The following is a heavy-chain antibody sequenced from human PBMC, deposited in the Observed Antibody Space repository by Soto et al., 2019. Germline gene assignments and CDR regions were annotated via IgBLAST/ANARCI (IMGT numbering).Heavy chain of an antibody. J-gene: IGHJ6*02. D-gene: IGHD4-17*01. Sequence: SVKVSCKASGGTFSSYAISWVRQAPGQGLEWMGGIIPIFGTANYAQKFQGRVTITADESTSTAYMELSSLRSEDTAVYYCAMKGGTTVSTTYYYGMDVWGQGTTVTVSS. CDR3: AMKGGTTVSTTYYYGMDV. V-gene: IGHV1-69*13. CDR1: GGTFSSYA. CDR2: IIPIFGTA.